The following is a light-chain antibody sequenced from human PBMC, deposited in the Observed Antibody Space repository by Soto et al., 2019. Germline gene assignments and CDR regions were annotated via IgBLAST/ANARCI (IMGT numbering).Light chain of an antibody. Sequence: QSVLTQPASVSGSPGQSITISWTGTSSDVGAFNYVSWYQHLPGKAPKLILSEVTNRPSGVPRRFSGSQSGDTASLTISGLQAEDEADYYCSSYTTSSTVVFGGGTQLTVL. CDR1: SSDVGAFNY. J-gene: IGLJ2*01. V-gene: IGLV2-14*01. CDR3: SSYTTSSTVV. CDR2: EVT.